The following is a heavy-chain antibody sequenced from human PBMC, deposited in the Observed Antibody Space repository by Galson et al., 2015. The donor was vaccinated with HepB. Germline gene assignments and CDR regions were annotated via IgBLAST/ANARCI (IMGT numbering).Heavy chain of an antibody. CDR3: ARQVYDSGTYWFDP. Sequence: ETLSLTCSVSGDSIGSSTTYWAWIRQPPGKGLEWIGTIFYTGSSYSNPSLKTRVTTSVDTSKKQFSLSLSSVTAADTAVYYCARQVYDSGTYWFDPWGQGTLVSVSS. D-gene: IGHD3-10*01. J-gene: IGHJ5*02. CDR2: IFYTGSS. CDR1: GDSIGSSTTY. V-gene: IGHV4-39*01.